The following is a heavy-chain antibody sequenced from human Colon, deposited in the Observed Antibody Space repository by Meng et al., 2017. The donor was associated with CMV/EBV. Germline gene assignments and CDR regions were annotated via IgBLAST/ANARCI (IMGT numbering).Heavy chain of an antibody. Sequence: GGSLRLSCAASGFTFTTFWMTWVRQAPGKGLEWVVNIKEDGSDQWYVDSVRGRFTISRDNARQSVFLQMDSLSAEDTAVYYCVRYANSHYGMDVWGQGTTVTVSS. CDR3: VRYANSHYGMDV. J-gene: IGHJ6*02. CDR1: GFTFTTFW. D-gene: IGHD2-21*01. CDR2: IKEDGSDQ. V-gene: IGHV3-7*01.